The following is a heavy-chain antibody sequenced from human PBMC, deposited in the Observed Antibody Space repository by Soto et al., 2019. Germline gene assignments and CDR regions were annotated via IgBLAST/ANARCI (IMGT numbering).Heavy chain of an antibody. J-gene: IGHJ5*02. CDR1: GFTFSSYA. Sequence: EVQLLESGGGLVQPGGSLRLSCAASGFTFSSYAMSWVRQAPGKGLEWVSAISGSGGSTYYADSVKGRFTISRDNSKNTLYLQMNSLRAEYTAVYYCAKVAPKGDIVVVPAAANWFDPWGLGTLVTVSS. CDR2: ISGSGGST. V-gene: IGHV3-23*01. D-gene: IGHD2-2*01. CDR3: AKVAPKGDIVVVPAAANWFDP.